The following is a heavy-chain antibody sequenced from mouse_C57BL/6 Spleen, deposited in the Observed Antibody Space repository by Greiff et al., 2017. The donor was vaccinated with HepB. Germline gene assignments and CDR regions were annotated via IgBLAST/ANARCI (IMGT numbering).Heavy chain of an antibody. Sequence: VKLQQSGAELARPGASVKMSCKASGYTFTSYTMHWVKQRPGQGLEWIGYINPSSGYTKYNQKFKDKATLTADKSSSTAYMQLSSLTSEDSAVYYCARSKLSLLWFDYWGQGTTLTVSS. V-gene: IGHV1-4*01. J-gene: IGHJ2*01. CDR2: INPSSGYT. CDR3: ARSKLSLLWFDY. D-gene: IGHD2-1*01. CDR1: GYTFTSYT.